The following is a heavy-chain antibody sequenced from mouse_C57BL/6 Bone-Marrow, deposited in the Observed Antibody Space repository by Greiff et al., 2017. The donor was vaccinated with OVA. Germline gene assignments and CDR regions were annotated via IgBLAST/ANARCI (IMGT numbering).Heavy chain of an antibody. D-gene: IGHD1-1*02. Sequence: VQLKQSGAELVRPGASVKLSCTASGFNIKDDDMNWVKQRPEQGLEWIGWIDPENGDTEYASKFQGKATITADTSSTTAYLQLSSLTSADTAVYYCTCYGYFDYWGQGTTLTVSA. CDR1: GFNIKDDD. CDR2: IDPENGDT. CDR3: TCYGYFDY. V-gene: IGHV14-4*01. J-gene: IGHJ2*01.